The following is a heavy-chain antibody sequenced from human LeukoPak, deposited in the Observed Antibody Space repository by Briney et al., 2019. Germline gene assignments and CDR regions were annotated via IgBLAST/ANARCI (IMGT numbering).Heavy chain of an antibody. CDR3: VRVRYCSSTNCHGGWFDP. D-gene: IGHD2-2*01. J-gene: IGHJ5*02. CDR1: GFTFSSYG. V-gene: IGHV3-48*04. CDR2: ISPSGGTI. Sequence: GGSLRLSCAASGFTFSSYGMHWVRLAPAKGLEWVSYISPSGGTITYADSVKGRFTISRDNAKNSLYLQMNSLGAEDTAVYYCVRVRYCSSTNCHGGWFDPWGQGTLVTVSS.